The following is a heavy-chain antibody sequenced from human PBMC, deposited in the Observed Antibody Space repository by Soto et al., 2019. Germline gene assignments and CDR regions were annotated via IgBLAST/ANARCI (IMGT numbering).Heavy chain of an antibody. Sequence: SETLSLTCTVSGGSVSSYSCYWGGVRQPPGKGLGWIGSVYYSRSTHYNPSLERRVTISVGKSKDQFSLKLMSLSAAHTAVYYFGRLEGLDTISYYLDYRGQGALVTVSS. CDR1: GGSVSSYSCY. J-gene: IGHJ4*02. V-gene: IGHV4-39*01. CDR2: VYYSRST. CDR3: GRLEGLDTISYYLDY. D-gene: IGHD6-19*01.